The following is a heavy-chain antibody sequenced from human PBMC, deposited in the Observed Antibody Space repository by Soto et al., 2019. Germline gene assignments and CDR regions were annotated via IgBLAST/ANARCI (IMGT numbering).Heavy chain of an antibody. Sequence: QVQLQESGPGLVKPSETLSLFCTVSAGSISSYYWNWIRQPAGKGLEWIGRISTSGNTNYNPSLKSRFTMSVDTSKNHFSLKLTCVTAADSAIYYCARAPTYVWGSYRYEMGWFDPWGQGTLVIVSS. D-gene: IGHD3-16*02. V-gene: IGHV4-4*07. J-gene: IGHJ5*02. CDR2: ISTSGNT. CDR3: ARAPTYVWGSYRYEMGWFDP. CDR1: AGSISSYY.